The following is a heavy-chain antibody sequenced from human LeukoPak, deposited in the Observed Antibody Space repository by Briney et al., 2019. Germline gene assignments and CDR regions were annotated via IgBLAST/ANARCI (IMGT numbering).Heavy chain of an antibody. Sequence: GASVKVSCKASGYTLTGYYMHWVRQAPGQGLEWMGRTNPNSGGTNYAQKFQGRVTTTRDTSISTAYMELSRLRSDDTAVYYCARQKVVVVVPAAVSRPEYYFDYWGQGTLVTVSS. CDR1: GYTLTGYY. CDR2: TNPNSGGT. D-gene: IGHD2-2*01. CDR3: ARQKVVVVVPAAVSRPEYYFDY. V-gene: IGHV1-2*06. J-gene: IGHJ4*02.